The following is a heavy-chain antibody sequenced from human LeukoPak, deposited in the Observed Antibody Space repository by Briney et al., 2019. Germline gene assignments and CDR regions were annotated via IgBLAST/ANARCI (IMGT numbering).Heavy chain of an antibody. CDR3: ASEGSGWHYYFDY. CDR1: GFTFSSYG. D-gene: IGHD6-19*01. CDR2: IWYDGSNK. Sequence: GGSLRLSCAASGFTFSSYGMHWVRQAPGKGLEWVAVIWYDGSNKYYADSVKGRFTISRDNSKNTLYLQMNSLRAEDTAVYYCASEGSGWHYYFDYWGQGTLVTVSS. V-gene: IGHV3-33*01. J-gene: IGHJ4*02.